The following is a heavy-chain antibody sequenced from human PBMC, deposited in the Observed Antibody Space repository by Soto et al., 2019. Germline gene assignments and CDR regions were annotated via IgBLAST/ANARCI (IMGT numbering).Heavy chain of an antibody. CDR2: ISHDETHK. CDR3: ARELAAPSDYYYGTDV. D-gene: IGHD6-13*01. V-gene: IGHV3-30-3*01. J-gene: IGHJ6*02. CDR1: GFTFSSNA. Sequence: QMQLVESGGGVVQPGRSLRLSCAASGFTFSSNAMHWVRQAPGKGLEWVAIISHDETHKYYEDSVKGRFTISRDNCKTTLHLQMNSRRAEDTAVYYCARELAAPSDYYYGTDVWGQGTTVTVSS.